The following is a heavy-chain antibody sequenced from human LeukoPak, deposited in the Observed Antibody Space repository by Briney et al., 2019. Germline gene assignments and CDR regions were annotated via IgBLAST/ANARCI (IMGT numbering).Heavy chain of an antibody. J-gene: IGHJ4*02. V-gene: IGHV3-7*01. CDR2: IKQDGSEK. CDR1: GFSFSTYW. Sequence: GGSLRVSCAASGFSFSTYWMSWVRQAPGKALEWVANIKQDGSEKNYVDSVKGRFTISRDNAKNSLYLQMNSLRAEDTAVYYCARSRYLDYWGQGTLVTVFS. CDR3: ARSRYLDY.